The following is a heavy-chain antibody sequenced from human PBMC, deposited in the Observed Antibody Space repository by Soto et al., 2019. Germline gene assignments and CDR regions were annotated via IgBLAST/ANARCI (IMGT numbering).Heavy chain of an antibody. J-gene: IGHJ4*02. V-gene: IGHV4-39*01. CDR3: ARHTWASIAARYDY. CDR2: IYYSGST. D-gene: IGHD6-6*01. CDR1: GGSSSSILSY. Sequence: PSETLSLTCTVAGGSSSSILSYWGWVRQPPGKGLEWIGRIYYSGSTSYNPSLKSRVTISVDTSKNQFSLKLSSVTAADTAVFYCARHTWASIAARYDYWGQGTLVTVSS.